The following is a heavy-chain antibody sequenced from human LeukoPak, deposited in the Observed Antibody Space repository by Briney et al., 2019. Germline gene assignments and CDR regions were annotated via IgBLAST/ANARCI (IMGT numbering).Heavy chain of an antibody. J-gene: IGHJ4*02. CDR2: ISYDGSRE. CDR3: VASSNVPY. D-gene: IGHD2-2*01. Sequence: GGSLRLSCAASGFTFSTYAVHWVRQAPGKGLEWVALISYDGSREYYADSLKGRFSISRDNSKNTAYLQMNSLRAEDTAVYYCVASSNVPYWGQGTLVTVSS. V-gene: IGHV3-30*03. CDR1: GFTFSTYA.